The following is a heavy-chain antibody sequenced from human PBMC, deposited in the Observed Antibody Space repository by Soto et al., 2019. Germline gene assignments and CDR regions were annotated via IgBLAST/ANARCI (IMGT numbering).Heavy chain of an antibody. Sequence: SETLSLTCAVSGGSVSSGTDYWSWIRQPPGKGLEWLGYVYYSGSTKYNPSLKSRVTISVGTSKNHFSLEVNSVTAADTALYYCARETRYSDGNGYYYYYGMDVWGQGITVTVSS. CDR1: GGSVSSGTDY. D-gene: IGHD2-8*01. CDR3: ARETRYSDGNGYYYYYGMDV. CDR2: VYYSGST. J-gene: IGHJ6*02. V-gene: IGHV4-61*03.